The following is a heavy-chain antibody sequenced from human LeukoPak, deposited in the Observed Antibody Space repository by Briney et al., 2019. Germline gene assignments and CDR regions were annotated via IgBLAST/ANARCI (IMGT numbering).Heavy chain of an antibody. J-gene: IGHJ4*02. CDR3: ARRGNYHFDY. D-gene: IGHD3-22*01. CDR1: GYSISTGYY. Sequence: SETLSLTCAISGYSISTGYYWGWIRQPPEKGLEWIGSMYHSGSSYYNPSLKSRVTISVDTSKNQFSLKLTSVTAADTAVYYCARRGNYHFDYWGQGNLVTVSS. CDR2: MYHSGSS. V-gene: IGHV4-38-2*01.